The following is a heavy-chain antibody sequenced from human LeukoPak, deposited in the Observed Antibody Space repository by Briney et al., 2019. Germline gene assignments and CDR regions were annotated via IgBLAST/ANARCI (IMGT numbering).Heavy chain of an antibody. Sequence: GGSLRLSCAASGFTFSSYGMHWVRQAPGKGLEWVAVISYDGSNKYYADSVKGRFTISRDNSKNTLYLQMYSLRAEDTAVYYCAKFGSSGYYHPFDYWGQGTLVTVSS. CDR3: AKFGSSGYYHPFDY. V-gene: IGHV3-30*18. D-gene: IGHD3-22*01. CDR2: ISYDGSNK. J-gene: IGHJ4*02. CDR1: GFTFSSYG.